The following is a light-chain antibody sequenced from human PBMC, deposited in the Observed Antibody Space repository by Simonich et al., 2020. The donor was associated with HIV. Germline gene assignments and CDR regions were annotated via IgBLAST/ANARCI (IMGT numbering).Light chain of an antibody. CDR3: QQRSKWPPFT. CDR2: DAS. CDR1: QSVSTY. Sequence: ESVLTQSPATLSLSPGERATLSCRASQSVSTYLAWYQQKPGQAPRLLIYDASSRATGSPARFSGSGSGTDFTLTISSLEPEDFAVYYCQQRSKWPPFTFGPGTKVDIK. V-gene: IGKV3-11*01. J-gene: IGKJ3*01.